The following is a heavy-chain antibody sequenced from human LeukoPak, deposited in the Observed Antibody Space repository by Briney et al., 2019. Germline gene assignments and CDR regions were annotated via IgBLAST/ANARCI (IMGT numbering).Heavy chain of an antibody. CDR2: ISSSSSYI. D-gene: IGHD2-15*01. J-gene: IGHJ4*02. V-gene: IGHV3-21*01. Sequence: GGSLRLSCAASGFTFSSYSINWVRQAPGKGLEWVSSISSSSSYIYYADSVEGRFTISRDNAKNSLYLQMNSLRAEDTAVYYCARDSVGPFDYWGQGTLVTVSS. CDR1: GFTFSSYS. CDR3: ARDSVGPFDY.